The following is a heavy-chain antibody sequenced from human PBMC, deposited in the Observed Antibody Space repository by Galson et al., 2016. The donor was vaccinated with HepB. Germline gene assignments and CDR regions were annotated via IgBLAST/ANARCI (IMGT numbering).Heavy chain of an antibody. J-gene: IGHJ4*02. V-gene: IGHV1-69*10. CDR3: ASGTAPTLDYLDY. CDR2: IIPLLNKT. CDR1: GGIFSTYA. D-gene: IGHD2-2*03. Sequence: SVKVSCKASGGIFSTYATSWVRQAPGQGLEWMGGIIPLLNKTNHAQKFQGRVTINVDESTSTAYMGLSSLRSEDTAVYYCASGTAPTLDYLDYWGQGTLVTVSS.